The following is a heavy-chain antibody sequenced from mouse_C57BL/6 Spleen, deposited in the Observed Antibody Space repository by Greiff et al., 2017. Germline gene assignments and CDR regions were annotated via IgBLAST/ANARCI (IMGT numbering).Heavy chain of an antibody. D-gene: IGHD1-1*01. CDR2: IDPETGGT. V-gene: IGHV1-15*01. CDR1: GYTFTDYE. CDR3: TRSWYYGSSPYYFDY. Sequence: QVQLQQSGAELVRPGASVTLSCKASGYTFTDYEMHWVKQTPVHGLEWIGAIDPETGGTAYNQKFKGKAILTADKSSSTAYMELRSLTSEDSAVYYCTRSWYYGSSPYYFDYWGQGTTLTVSS. J-gene: IGHJ2*01.